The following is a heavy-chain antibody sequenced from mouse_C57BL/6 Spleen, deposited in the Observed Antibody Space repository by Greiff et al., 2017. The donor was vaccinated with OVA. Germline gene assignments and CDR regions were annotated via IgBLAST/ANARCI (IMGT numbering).Heavy chain of an antibody. CDR1: GYTFTDYN. Sequence: EVKVVESGPELVKPGASVKIPCKASGYTFTDYNMDWVKQSHGKSLEWIGDINPNNGGTIYNQKFKGKATLTVDKSSSTAYMELRSLTSEDTAVYYCARREALRRYAMDYWGQGTSVTVSS. V-gene: IGHV1-18*01. CDR2: INPNNGGT. CDR3: ARREALRRYAMDY. J-gene: IGHJ4*01. D-gene: IGHD2-12*01.